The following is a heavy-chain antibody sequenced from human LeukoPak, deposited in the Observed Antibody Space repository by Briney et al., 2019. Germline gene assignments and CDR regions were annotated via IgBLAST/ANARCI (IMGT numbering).Heavy chain of an antibody. CDR3: ARGSKQWLLPDAFDI. CDR1: GDSINTYY. D-gene: IGHD6-19*01. V-gene: IGHV4-59*01. CDR2: IYYSGST. J-gene: IGHJ3*02. Sequence: SETLSLTCTVSGDSINTYYWSWIRQPPGKGLEWIGYIYYSGSTNYTPSLKSRVTISVDTSKNQFSLKLSSVTAADTAVYYCARGSKQWLLPDAFDIWGQGTMVTVSS.